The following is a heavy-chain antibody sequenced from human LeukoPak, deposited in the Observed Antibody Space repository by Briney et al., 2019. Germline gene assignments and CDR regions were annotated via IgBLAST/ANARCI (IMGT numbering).Heavy chain of an antibody. V-gene: IGHV3-23*01. D-gene: IGHD4-17*01. CDR1: GFTFSAYA. CDR2: IRGSGSGGGT. CDR3: ARDPNGDYIGAFDM. Sequence: GGSLRLSCTASGFTFSAYAMMWVRQAPGKGPEWVSAIRGSGSGGGTLYADSVKGRFTISRDNSKYTLFLQMNSLRAEDTAVYYCARDPNGDYIGAFDMWGPGTMVTVSS. J-gene: IGHJ3*02.